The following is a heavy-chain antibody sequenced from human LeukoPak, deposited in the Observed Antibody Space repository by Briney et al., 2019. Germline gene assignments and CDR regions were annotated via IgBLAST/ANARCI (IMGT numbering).Heavy chain of an antibody. D-gene: IGHD5-24*01. CDR1: GFTFSSYA. CDR2: ISYDGSNK. V-gene: IGHV3-30-3*01. Sequence: QPGRSLRLSCAASGFTFSSYAMHWVRQAPGKGLEWVAVISYDGSNKYYADSVKGRFTISRDNSKNTLYLQMNSLRAEDTAVYYCARGNGYHHLDYWGQGTLVTVSS. J-gene: IGHJ4*02. CDR3: ARGNGYHHLDY.